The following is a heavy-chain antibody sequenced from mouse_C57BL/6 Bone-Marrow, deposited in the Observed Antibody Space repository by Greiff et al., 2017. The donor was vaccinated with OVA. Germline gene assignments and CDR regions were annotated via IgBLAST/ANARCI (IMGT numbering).Heavy chain of an antibody. D-gene: IGHD2-4*01. Sequence: VQLVESGPGLVQPSQSLSITCTVSGFSLTSYGVHWVRQSPGKGLEWLGVIWSGGSTDYNAAFIYRLSISKDNSKSQVFFKMNSLQADDTAIYYCARFPYDYDPSYAMDYWGQGTAVTVSS. CDR1: GFSLTSYG. CDR2: IWSGGST. CDR3: ARFPYDYDPSYAMDY. V-gene: IGHV2-2*01. J-gene: IGHJ4*01.